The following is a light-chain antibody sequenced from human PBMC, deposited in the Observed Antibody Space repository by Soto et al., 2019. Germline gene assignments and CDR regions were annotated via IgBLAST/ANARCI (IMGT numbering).Light chain of an antibody. J-gene: IGKJ4*01. Sequence: DIQMTQSPSSLSASVGDRVTITCRASQSISSYLNWYQQKPGKAPKLLIYAASSLQSGVPSRFSGSVSGTYFTLTISSLQPEDFATYYCQQSYSTPRLTFGGGTKVEIK. CDR2: AAS. CDR1: QSISSY. CDR3: QQSYSTPRLT. V-gene: IGKV1-39*01.